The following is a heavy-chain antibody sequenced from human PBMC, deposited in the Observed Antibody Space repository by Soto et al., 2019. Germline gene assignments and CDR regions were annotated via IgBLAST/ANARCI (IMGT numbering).Heavy chain of an antibody. D-gene: IGHD2-2*01. CDR1: GYTFTSYY. CDR2: INPSGGST. J-gene: IGHJ5*02. CDR3: ARAGIVVVPAATEVWFDP. V-gene: IGHV1-46*01. Sequence: VKVSCKASGYTFTSYYMHWVRQAPGQGLEWMGIINPSGGSTSYAQKFQGRVTMTRDTSTSTVYMELSSLRSEDTAVYYCARAGIVVVPAATEVWFDPWGQGTLVT.